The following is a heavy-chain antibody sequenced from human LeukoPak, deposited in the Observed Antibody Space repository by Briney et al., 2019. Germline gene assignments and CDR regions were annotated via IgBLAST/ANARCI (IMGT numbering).Heavy chain of an antibody. D-gene: IGHD6-19*01. CDR3: AKDARRSSGWYFFDH. CDR2: ISDSGGTT. Sequence: GGSLRLSCAASGFTFSRYWMHWVRQAPGKGLEWVSVISDSGGTTYYADSVKGRFTISRDNSRNTLYLQMNSLRVEDTAVYYCAKDARRSSGWYFFDHWGQGTLVTVSS. CDR1: GFTFSRYW. V-gene: IGHV3-23*01. J-gene: IGHJ4*02.